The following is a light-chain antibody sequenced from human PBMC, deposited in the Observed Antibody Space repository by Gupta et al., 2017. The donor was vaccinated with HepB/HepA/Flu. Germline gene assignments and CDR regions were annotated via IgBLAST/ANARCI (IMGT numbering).Light chain of an antibody. CDR2: VEGSGNY. CDR1: GRYSTHI. Sequence: QPVLTQSSSASASLGSSVKPTCTLSGRYSTHIIAWHQQQPGKAPRYLMKVEGSGNYNKGSGVSDRVSGSSSGADRYLTSSNLQSEDEADYDGGAGDSNTQIFGGGTKLTVL. CDR3: GAGDSNTQI. J-gene: IGLJ2*01. V-gene: IGLV4-60*03.